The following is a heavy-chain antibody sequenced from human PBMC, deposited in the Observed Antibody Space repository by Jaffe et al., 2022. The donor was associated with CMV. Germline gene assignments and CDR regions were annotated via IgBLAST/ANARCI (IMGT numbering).Heavy chain of an antibody. CDR1: GFTFSGYE. CDR3: ARSRDDYNYYYYYMDV. Sequence: EVQVVESGGGLVQPGGSLRLSCAASGFTFSGYEMNWVRQAPGKGLEWVSYISTSSSTIYYADSVKGRFTISRDNAKNSLYLQMNSLRADDTAVYYCARSRDDYNYYYYYMDVWGRGTTVTVSS. J-gene: IGHJ6*03. V-gene: IGHV3-48*03. D-gene: IGHD4-4*01. CDR2: ISTSSSTI.